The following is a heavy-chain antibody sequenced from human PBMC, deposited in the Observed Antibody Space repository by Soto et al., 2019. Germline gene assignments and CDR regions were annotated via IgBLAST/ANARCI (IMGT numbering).Heavy chain of an antibody. J-gene: IGHJ6*02. Sequence: ASVKVSCKASGYTFTGYYMHWVRQAPGQGLEWMGWINPNSGGTNYAQKFQGRVTMTRDTSISTAYMELSRLRSDDTAVYYCASVRQQLVRHYYGMDVWGQGTRVTVSS. CDR1: GYTFTGYY. CDR2: INPNSGGT. V-gene: IGHV1-2*02. CDR3: ASVRQQLVRHYYGMDV. D-gene: IGHD6-13*01.